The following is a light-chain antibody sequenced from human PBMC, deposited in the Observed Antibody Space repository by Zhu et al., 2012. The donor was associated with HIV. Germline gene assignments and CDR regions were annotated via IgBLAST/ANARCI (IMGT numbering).Light chain of an antibody. CDR2: GAS. CDR3: QQYNNWPPYT. V-gene: IGKV3D-15*01. J-gene: IGKJ2*01. Sequence: EVVMTQSPATLSVSPGERATLSCRASQSVSINLAWYQQKFGQPPRLLIYGASARAAGIPARFSGSKSGTEFTLTISGVQSEDFAIYYCQQYNNWPPYTFGQGTKLE. CDR1: QSVSIN.